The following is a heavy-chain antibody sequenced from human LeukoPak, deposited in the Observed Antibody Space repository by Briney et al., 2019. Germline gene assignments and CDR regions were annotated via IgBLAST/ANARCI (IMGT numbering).Heavy chain of an antibody. D-gene: IGHD3-10*01. CDR2: INHSGST. V-gene: IGHV4-34*01. J-gene: IGHJ4*02. Sequence: SETLSLTCAAYGGSFSGYYWSWIRQPPGKGLEWIGEINHSGSTNYNPSLKSRVTISVDTSKNQFSLKLSSVTAADTAVYYCARSYYYGSGSYFLGYWGQGTLVTVSS. CDR3: ARSYYYGSGSYFLGY. CDR1: GGSFSGYY.